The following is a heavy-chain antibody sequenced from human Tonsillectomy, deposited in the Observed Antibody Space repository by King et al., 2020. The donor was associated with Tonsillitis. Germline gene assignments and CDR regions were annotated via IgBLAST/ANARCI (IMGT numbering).Heavy chain of an antibody. Sequence: QVQLVESGGGVVQPGRSLRLSCAASGFTFSSYAMHWVRQAPGKGLEWVAVISYDGSKKYYADSVKGRFTISRDNAKNTLYLQMNSLRAEDTAVYYCERGKYGMDVWGQGTTVTVSS. CDR3: ERGKYGMDV. J-gene: IGHJ6*02. CDR2: ISYDGSKK. V-gene: IGHV3-33*05. CDR1: GFTFSSYA.